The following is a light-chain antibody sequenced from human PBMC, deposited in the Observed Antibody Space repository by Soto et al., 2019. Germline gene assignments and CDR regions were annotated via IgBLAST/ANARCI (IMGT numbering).Light chain of an antibody. CDR2: QGT. V-gene: IGLV2-23*01. CDR1: SSDIENYNL. Sequence: QSALTQPASVSGSPGQSITISCTGASSDIENYNLVSWYQQHPGKAPKLMIYQGTKRPSGVSNRLSGSKSGNTASLTISGLQAEDEADYYCCSKAGNAMLVFGGGTKLTVL. J-gene: IGLJ2*01. CDR3: CSKAGNAMLV.